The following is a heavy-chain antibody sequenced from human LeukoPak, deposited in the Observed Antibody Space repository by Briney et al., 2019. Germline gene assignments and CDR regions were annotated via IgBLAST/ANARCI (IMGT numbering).Heavy chain of an antibody. CDR3: ARASGNFYYGMDV. V-gene: IGHV4-39*02. CDR2: IYYRGST. Sequence: SETLSLTCTVSGGSISSTNSYWGWVRQPPGKGLGWIGSIYYRGSTYYNPSLKSRVTMSVDTSKSLFSLKLSSVTAADTAVYHCARASGNFYYGMDVWGQGTTVTVSS. J-gene: IGHJ6*02. CDR1: GGSISSTNSY.